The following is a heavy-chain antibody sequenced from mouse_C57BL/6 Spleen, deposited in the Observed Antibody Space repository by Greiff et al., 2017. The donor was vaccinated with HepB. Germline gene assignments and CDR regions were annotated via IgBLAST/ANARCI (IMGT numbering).Heavy chain of an antibody. Sequence: QVQLQQSGAELARPGASVKLSCKASGYTFTSYGISWVKQRTGQGLEWIGEIYPRSGNTYYNEKFKGKATLTADKSSSTAYMELRSLTSEDSAVYFCARSGNWVGTYYFDYWGQGTTLTVSS. J-gene: IGHJ2*01. CDR1: GYTFTSYG. CDR3: ARSGNWVGTYYFDY. V-gene: IGHV1-81*01. D-gene: IGHD4-1*01. CDR2: IYPRSGNT.